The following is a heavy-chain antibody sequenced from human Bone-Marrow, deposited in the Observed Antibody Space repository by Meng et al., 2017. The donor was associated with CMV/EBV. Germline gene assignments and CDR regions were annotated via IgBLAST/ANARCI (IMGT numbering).Heavy chain of an antibody. CDR1: GFTFSSYA. D-gene: IGHD6-19*01. CDR2: ISGSGGST. Sequence: EVQLLESGGGLVQPGXSLRLSWVVFGFTFSSYAMSWVRQAPGKGLECVSAISGSGGSTYYADSVKGRFTISRDNSKNTLYLQMNSLRAEDTAVYYCAKNSRPYSSGWYGGDWFDPWGQGTLVTVSS. J-gene: IGHJ5*02. V-gene: IGHV3-23*01. CDR3: AKNSRPYSSGWYGGDWFDP.